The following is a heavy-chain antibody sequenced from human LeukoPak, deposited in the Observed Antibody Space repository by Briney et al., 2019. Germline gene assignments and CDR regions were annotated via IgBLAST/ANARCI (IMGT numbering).Heavy chain of an antibody. CDR2: IRYDGSNK. D-gene: IGHD2-21*02. Sequence: GGSLRLSCAASGFTFSSYGMHWVRQAPGKGLEWVAFIRYDGSNKYYADSVKGRFTISRDNSKNTLYLQMNSLRAEDTAVYYCARGLRDVVVTATYYYYYGMDVWGQGTTVTVSS. V-gene: IGHV3-30*02. CDR1: GFTFSSYG. J-gene: IGHJ6*02. CDR3: ARGLRDVVVTATYYYYYGMDV.